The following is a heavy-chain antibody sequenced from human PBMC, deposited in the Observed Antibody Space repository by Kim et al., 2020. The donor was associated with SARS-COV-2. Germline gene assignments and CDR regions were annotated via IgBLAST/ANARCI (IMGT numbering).Heavy chain of an antibody. V-gene: IGHV3-9*01. CDR3: ARDSTPAPALYYFDY. D-gene: IGHD2-2*01. CDR2: ISWNGGNI. CDR1: GFTFDDYA. J-gene: IGHJ4*02. Sequence: GGSLRLSCAASGFTFDDYAMHWVRQAPGKGLEWVSGISWNGGNIGYADSVKGRFTISRDNAKNSLYLQMNRLRPEDTALYYCARDSTPAPALYYFDYWGQASLLTLHS.